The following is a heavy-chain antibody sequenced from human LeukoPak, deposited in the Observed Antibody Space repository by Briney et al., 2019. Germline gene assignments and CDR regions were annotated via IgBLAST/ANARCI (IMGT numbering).Heavy chain of an antibody. CDR2: INHSGST. Sequence: PSETLSLTCAVYGGSFSGYYWSWIRQPPGKGLEWIGEINHSGSTNYNPSLKSRVTISVDTSKNQFSLKLSSVTAADTAVYYCAKTDSSGYYYDGYYYYGMDAWGQGTTVTVSS. J-gene: IGHJ6*02. V-gene: IGHV4-34*01. CDR3: AKTDSSGYYYDGYYYYGMDA. D-gene: IGHD3-22*01. CDR1: GGSFSGYY.